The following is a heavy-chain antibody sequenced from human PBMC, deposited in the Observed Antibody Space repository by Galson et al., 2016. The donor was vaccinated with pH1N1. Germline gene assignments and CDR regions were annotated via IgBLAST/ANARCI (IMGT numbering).Heavy chain of an antibody. CDR3: ASTRPQFRYFDWQKPHSFDY. J-gene: IGHJ4*01. V-gene: IGHV5-51*01. Sequence: QSGAEVKKPGESLRISCEGFGYSLTNYWIVWVRQMPGKGLEWMGIIYLSDSHTTYSPSFQGQVTISADKSISTAYLERSSLKASDTATYYCASTRPQFRYFDWQKPHSFDYWGQGTLVPVPS. D-gene: IGHD3-9*01. CDR1: GYSLTNYW. CDR2: IYLSDSHT.